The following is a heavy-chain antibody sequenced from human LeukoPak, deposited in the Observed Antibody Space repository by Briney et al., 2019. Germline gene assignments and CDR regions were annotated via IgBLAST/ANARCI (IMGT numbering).Heavy chain of an antibody. CDR2: IYYTGST. CDR1: GGSISSTTYY. CDR3: ARERGSYYHYYYMDV. D-gene: IGHD1-26*01. J-gene: IGHJ6*03. Sequence: SETLSLTCTVSGGSISSTTYYWGWIRQPPGKGLEFIGHIYYTGSTYYNPSLKSRVTIPVDTSKNQFSLKLSSVTAADTAVYYCARERGSYYHYYYMDVWGKGTTVTISS. V-gene: IGHV4-39*07.